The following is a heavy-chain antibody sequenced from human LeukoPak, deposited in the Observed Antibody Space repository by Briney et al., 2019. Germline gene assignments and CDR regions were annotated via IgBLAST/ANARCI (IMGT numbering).Heavy chain of an antibody. D-gene: IGHD4-17*01. V-gene: IGHV4-34*01. CDR2: INHSGYT. CDR1: GVSFNDYY. CDR3: TRMTTGHDY. Sequence: SETLSLTCAVSGVSFNDYYWSWVRQTPGEGLEWIGEINHSGYTNDSPSLKSRVTISIDTSRKQFSLNLRSVTVADTGIYYCTRMTTGHDYWGQGTLVTVSS. J-gene: IGHJ4*02.